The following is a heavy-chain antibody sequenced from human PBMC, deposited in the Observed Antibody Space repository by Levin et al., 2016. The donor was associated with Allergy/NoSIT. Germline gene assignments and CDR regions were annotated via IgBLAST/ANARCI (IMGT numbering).Heavy chain of an antibody. CDR2: INPNSGGT. V-gene: IGHV1-2*04. Sequence: WVRQAPGQGLEWMGWINPNSGGTNYAQKFQGWVTMTRDTSISTAYMELSRLRSDDTAVYYCARGLKGGVVFHYYYYGMDVWGQGTTVTVSS. CDR3: ARGLKGGVVFHYYYYGMDV. D-gene: IGHD3-3*01. J-gene: IGHJ6*02.